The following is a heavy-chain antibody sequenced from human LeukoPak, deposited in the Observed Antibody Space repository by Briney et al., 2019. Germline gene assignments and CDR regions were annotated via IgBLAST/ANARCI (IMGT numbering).Heavy chain of an antibody. V-gene: IGHV1-58*01. CDR2: IVVGSGNT. J-gene: IGHJ3*02. CDR3: AAGWLLPLDAFDI. CDR1: GFTFTSSA. D-gene: IGHD3-22*01. Sequence: SVKVSCKASGFTFTSSALQWVRQARGQRLEWIGWIVVGSGNTNYAQKFQERVTITRDMSTSTAYMELSSLRSEDTAVYYCAAGWLLPLDAFDIWGQGTMVTVSS.